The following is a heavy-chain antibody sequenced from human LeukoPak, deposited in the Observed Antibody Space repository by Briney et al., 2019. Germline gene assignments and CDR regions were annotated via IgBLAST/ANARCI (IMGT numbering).Heavy chain of an antibody. CDR1: GFTLSNYI. D-gene: IGHD4-17*01. CDR3: ARDLAYGDDGL. Sequence: GGSLRLSCAASGFTLSNYIMNWVRQAPGKGLEWVAFISSSSSYIFYADSLKGRFTISRDNAKNSLYLQMNSLRADDTAVYYCARDLAYGDDGLWGQGTLVTVSS. CDR2: ISSSSSYI. J-gene: IGHJ4*02. V-gene: IGHV3-21*01.